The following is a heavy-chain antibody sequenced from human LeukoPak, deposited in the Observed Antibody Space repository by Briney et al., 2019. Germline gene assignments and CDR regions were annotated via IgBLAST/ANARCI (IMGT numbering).Heavy chain of an antibody. V-gene: IGHV5-51*01. CDR3: ARRDGYCSSTRCYANWFDP. Sequence: GESLKISCKGSGYSFTNYWIGWVRQMPGKGLEWMGIIYPGDSDIRYSPSFQGQVTISADKSISTAYVQWSNLKSSDTAIYYCARRDGYCSSTRCYANWFDPWGQGTLVTVSS. D-gene: IGHD2-2*01. CDR1: GYSFTNYW. J-gene: IGHJ5*02. CDR2: IYPGDSDI.